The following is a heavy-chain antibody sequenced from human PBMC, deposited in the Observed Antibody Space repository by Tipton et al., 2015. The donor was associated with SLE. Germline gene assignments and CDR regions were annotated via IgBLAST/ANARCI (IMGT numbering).Heavy chain of an antibody. J-gene: IGHJ3*02. D-gene: IGHD2-21*02. CDR3: ARVPFPPAYCGGDCTDAFDI. Sequence: SLRLSCAASGFTVSSNYMSWVRQAPGKGLEWVSVIYSGGSTYYADSVKGRFTISRGNSKNTLYLQMNSLRAEDTAVYYCARVPFPPAYCGGDCTDAFDIWGQGTMVTVSS. CDR1: GFTVSSNY. V-gene: IGHV3-66*02. CDR2: IYSGGST.